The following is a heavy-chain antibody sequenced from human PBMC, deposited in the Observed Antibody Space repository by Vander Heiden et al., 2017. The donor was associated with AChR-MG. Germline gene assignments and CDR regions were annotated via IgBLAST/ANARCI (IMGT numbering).Heavy chain of an antibody. CDR2: ISGSGGST. D-gene: IGHD3-10*01. Sequence: EVQLLESGGGLVQPGGSLRLSCAASGFTFSSYALGWVRQAPGKGLEWVSAISGSGGSTYYADSVKGRFTISRDNSKNTLYLQMNSLRAEDTAVYYCAKSIGVLLWFGELSDAFDIWGQGTMVTVSS. CDR1: GFTFSSYA. V-gene: IGHV3-23*01. CDR3: AKSIGVLLWFGELSDAFDI. J-gene: IGHJ3*02.